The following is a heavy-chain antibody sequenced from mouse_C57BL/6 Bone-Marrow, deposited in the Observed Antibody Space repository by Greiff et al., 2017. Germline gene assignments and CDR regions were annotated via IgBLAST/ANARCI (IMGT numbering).Heavy chain of an antibody. J-gene: IGHJ2*01. CDR1: GFTFSSYG. Sequence: EVKLVESGGDLVKPGGSLKLSCAASGFTFSSYGMSWVRQTPDKRLEWVATISSGGSYTYYPDSVKGRFTISRDNAKNTLYLQMSSLKSEDTAMYYCAKSNYPLFDYWGQGTTLTVSS. CDR2: ISSGGSYT. CDR3: AKSNYPLFDY. V-gene: IGHV5-6*01. D-gene: IGHD2-5*01.